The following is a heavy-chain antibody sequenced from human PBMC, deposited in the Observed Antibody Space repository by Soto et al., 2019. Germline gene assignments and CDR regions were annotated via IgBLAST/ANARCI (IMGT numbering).Heavy chain of an antibody. CDR2: IWDDGSNK. J-gene: IGHJ4*02. CDR3: ARDGGYCISTSCYGGYFDY. Sequence: QVQLVESGGGVVQPGRSLRLSCAASGFTFSSYGMHWVRQAPGKGLEWGAVIWDDGSNKYYADSVKGRFTISRDNSKNTLYLQMNSLRAEDTAVYYCARDGGYCISTSCYGGYFDYWGQGTLVTVSS. CDR1: GFTFSSYG. V-gene: IGHV3-33*01. D-gene: IGHD2-2*01.